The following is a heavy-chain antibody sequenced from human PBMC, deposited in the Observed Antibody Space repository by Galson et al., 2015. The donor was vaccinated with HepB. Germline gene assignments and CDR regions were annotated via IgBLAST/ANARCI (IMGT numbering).Heavy chain of an antibody. CDR2: ISYDGSNK. CDR1: GFTFSSYA. Sequence: SLRLSCAASGFTFSSYAMHWVRQAPGKGLEWVAVISYDGSNKYYADSVKGRFTISRDNSKNTLYLQMNSLRAEDTAVYYCAREGGIQLWLGVDAFDIWGQGTMVTVSS. D-gene: IGHD5-18*01. J-gene: IGHJ3*02. CDR3: AREGGIQLWLGVDAFDI. V-gene: IGHV3-30-3*01.